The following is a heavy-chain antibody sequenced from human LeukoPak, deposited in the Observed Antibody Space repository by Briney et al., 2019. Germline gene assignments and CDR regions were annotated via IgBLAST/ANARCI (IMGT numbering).Heavy chain of an antibody. CDR1: GYTFTNYV. CDR3: ARTIYGDN. J-gene: IGHJ4*02. V-gene: IGHV1-18*01. Sequence: ASVKVSCKASGYTFTNYVITWVRQAPGQGLEWVAWINPYNSDSGSAQTLQGRVTETTDTTTGTAYMELRSLRSDDTAVYYCARTIYGDNWGQGTLVTVSS. CDR2: INPYNSDS. D-gene: IGHD2-2*02.